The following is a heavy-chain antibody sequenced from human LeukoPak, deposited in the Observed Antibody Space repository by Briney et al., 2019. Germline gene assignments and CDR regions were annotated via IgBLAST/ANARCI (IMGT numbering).Heavy chain of an antibody. CDR3: ARDGGYRGYDADC. V-gene: IGHV3-53*01. D-gene: IGHD5-12*01. CDR1: GFTVSSNY. CDR2: IYSGGST. J-gene: IGHJ4*02. Sequence: GGSLRLSCAASGFTVSSNYMSWVRQAPGKGLEWVSVIYSGGSTYYADSVKGRFTISRDNSKNTLYLQMNSLRAEDTAVYYCARDGGYRGYDADCWGQGTLVTVSS.